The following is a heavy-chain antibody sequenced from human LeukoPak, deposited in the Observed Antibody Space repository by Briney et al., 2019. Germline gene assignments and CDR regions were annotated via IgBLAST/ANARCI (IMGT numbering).Heavy chain of an antibody. CDR1: GGSISSSSYY. CDR3: ARDNNAVDV. CDR2: IYYSGST. J-gene: IGHJ6*04. Sequence: PSETLSLTCTVSGGSISSSSYYWGWIRQPPGKGLEWIGSIYYSGSTYYNPSLKSRVTISVDTSKNQFSLKLSSVTAADTAVYYCARDNNAVDVWGKGTTVTVSS. D-gene: IGHD1/OR15-1a*01. V-gene: IGHV4-39*07.